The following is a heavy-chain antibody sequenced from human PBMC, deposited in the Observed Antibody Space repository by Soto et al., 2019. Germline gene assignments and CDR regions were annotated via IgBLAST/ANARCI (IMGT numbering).Heavy chain of an antibody. J-gene: IGHJ6*02. Sequence: SSVKVSCKASGGTFSSYAISWVRQAPGQGLEWMGGIIPIFGTANYAQKFQGRVTITADESTSTAYMELSSLRSEDTAVYYCAREGEIRGYYYYGMDVWGQGTTVTVSS. D-gene: IGHD3-10*01. V-gene: IGHV1-69*13. CDR3: AREGEIRGYYYYGMDV. CDR1: GGTFSSYA. CDR2: IIPIFGTA.